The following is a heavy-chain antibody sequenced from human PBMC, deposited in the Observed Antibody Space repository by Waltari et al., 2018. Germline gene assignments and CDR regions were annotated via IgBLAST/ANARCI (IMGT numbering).Heavy chain of an antibody. CDR2: IYYSGST. CDR3: AHRRDDYGGRIYYFDY. D-gene: IGHD2-15*01. CDR1: GGSISSHF. Sequence: QVQLQESGPGLVKPSETLSLTCTVSGGSISSHFWSWIRQPPGKGLEWIGYIYYSGSTNYNPSLKSRVTISVDTSKNQFSLKLSSVTAADTATYYCAHRRDDYGGRIYYFDYWGQGTLVTVSS. J-gene: IGHJ4*02. V-gene: IGHV4-59*11.